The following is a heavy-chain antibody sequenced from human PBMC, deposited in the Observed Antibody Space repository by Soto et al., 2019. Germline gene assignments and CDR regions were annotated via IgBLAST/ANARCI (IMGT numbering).Heavy chain of an antibody. D-gene: IGHD2-2*03. CDR3: ARASVGYCSSTTCPPGMDV. Sequence: SETLSLTCSVSGSSIRPFIWTWVRQPPGKGLEYIGFIYDTGYANYNPSLKSRVTISVDTSKNEFSLKLTSVTAADTAVYYCARASVGYCSSTTCPPGMDVWGQGTTVTVSS. CDR1: GSSIRPFI. CDR2: IYDTGYA. J-gene: IGHJ6*02. V-gene: IGHV4-59*01.